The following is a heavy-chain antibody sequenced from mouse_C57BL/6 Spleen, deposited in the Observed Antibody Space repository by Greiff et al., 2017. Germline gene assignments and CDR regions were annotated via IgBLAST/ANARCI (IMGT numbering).Heavy chain of an antibody. V-gene: IGHV1-81*01. CDR1: GYTFTSYG. J-gene: IGHJ3*01. D-gene: IGHD2-1*01. Sequence: QVQLQQSGAELARPGASVKLSCKASGYTFTSYGISWVKQRTGQGLEWIGEIYPRSGNTYYNEKFKGKATLTADKSSSTAYMELRSLTSEDSAVYFCAREGNYGNYYFAYWGQGTLVTVSA. CDR3: AREGNYGNYYFAY. CDR2: IYPRSGNT.